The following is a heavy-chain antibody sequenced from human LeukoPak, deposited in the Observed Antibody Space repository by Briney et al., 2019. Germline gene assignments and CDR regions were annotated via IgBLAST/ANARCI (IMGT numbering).Heavy chain of an antibody. J-gene: IGHJ4*02. CDR3: ARRDNSDSSGYFDH. D-gene: IGHD3-22*01. Sequence: SETLSLTCSVSGDSIGSDPYYSSCIRQSPGKGLEWIGTIYYTRNTYYNSSLKSRVTISIDTSKNQFSLKLSSVTAADTAIYYCARRDNSDSSGYFDHWGQGTLVTVSS. V-gene: IGHV4-39*01. CDR1: GDSIGSDPYY. CDR2: IYYTRNT.